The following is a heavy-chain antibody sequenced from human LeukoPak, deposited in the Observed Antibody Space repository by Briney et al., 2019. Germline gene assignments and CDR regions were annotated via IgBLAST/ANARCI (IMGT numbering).Heavy chain of an antibody. CDR1: GFTFSSYG. CDR3: AKTGGYCSSASCPDKYGMDV. Sequence: GGSLRLSCAASGFTFSSYGMHWVRQAPGKGLEWVAVIWYDGSNKYYADSVKGRFTISRDNSKNTLYLQMNSLRAEDTAVYYCAKTGGYCSSASCPDKYGMDVWGKGTTVTVSS. D-gene: IGHD2-2*01. J-gene: IGHJ6*04. CDR2: IWYDGSNK. V-gene: IGHV3-33*06.